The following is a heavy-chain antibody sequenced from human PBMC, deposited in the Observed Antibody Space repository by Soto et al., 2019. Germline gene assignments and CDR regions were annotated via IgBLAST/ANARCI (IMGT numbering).Heavy chain of an antibody. CDR1: GYTFTGYY. CDR3: AREIMDGSGSKSYYYGMDV. CDR2: INPNSGGT. D-gene: IGHD3-10*01. V-gene: IGHV1-2*04. J-gene: IGHJ6*02. Sequence: ASVKVSCKASGYTFTGYYMHWVRQAPGQGLEWMGWINPNSGGTNYAQKFQGWVTMTRDTSISTAYMELSRLRSDETAVYFCAREIMDGSGSKSYYYGMDVWGQGTTVTVSS.